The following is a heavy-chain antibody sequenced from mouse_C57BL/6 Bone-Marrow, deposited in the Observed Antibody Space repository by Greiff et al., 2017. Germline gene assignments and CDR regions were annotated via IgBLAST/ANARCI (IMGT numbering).Heavy chain of an antibody. V-gene: IGHV5-4*03. CDR3: ARGGSTMNDY. Sequence: EVKLQESGGGLVKPGGSLKLSCAASGFTFSSYAMSWVRQTPEKRLEWVATISDGGSYTYYPDNVKGRFTISRDNAKNNLYLQMSHLKSEDTAMYYCARGGSTMNDYWGQGTTLTGSS. CDR1: GFTFSSYA. D-gene: IGHD2-4*01. J-gene: IGHJ2*01. CDR2: ISDGGSYT.